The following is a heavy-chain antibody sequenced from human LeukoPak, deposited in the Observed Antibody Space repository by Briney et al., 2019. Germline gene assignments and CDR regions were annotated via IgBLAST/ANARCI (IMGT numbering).Heavy chain of an antibody. D-gene: IGHD3-3*01. CDR2: ISAYNGNT. CDR3: AREGPSLYYDFWSGYYHWFDP. V-gene: IGHV1-18*01. CDR1: GYTFTSYG. Sequence: ASVKVSCKASGYTFTSYGISWVRQAPGQGLEWMGWISAYNGNTSYAQKLQGRVTMTTDTSTSTAYMELRSLRSDDTAVYYCAREGPSLYYDFWSGYYHWFDPWGQGTLVTVSS. J-gene: IGHJ5*02.